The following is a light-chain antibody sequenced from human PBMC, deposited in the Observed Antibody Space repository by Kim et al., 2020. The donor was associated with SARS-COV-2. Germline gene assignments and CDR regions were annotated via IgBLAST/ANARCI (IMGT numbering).Light chain of an antibody. CDR1: QSVLYSSNDKNY. CDR2: WAS. Sequence: TVMTQSPDSLAVSLGERVTINCKSSQSVLYSSNDKNYLAWYQQKPGQPPKLLISWASTRESGVPDRFSGSGSGTDFTLTISSLQAEDVAVYYCQQYDSTPYTFGQGTKVDIK. J-gene: IGKJ2*01. V-gene: IGKV4-1*01. CDR3: QQYDSTPYT.